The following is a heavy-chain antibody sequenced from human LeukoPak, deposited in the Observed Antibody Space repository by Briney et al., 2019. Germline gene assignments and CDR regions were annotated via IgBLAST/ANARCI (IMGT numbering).Heavy chain of an antibody. D-gene: IGHD6-13*01. J-gene: IGHJ4*02. V-gene: IGHV4-39*01. Sequence: SETLSLTCTVSGGSISSSSYYWGWIRQPPGTGLEWIGSIYYSGSTYYNPSLKSRVTISVDTSKNQFSLKLSSVTAADTAVYYCARAQKSSSWYGGVNYFDYWGQGTLVTVSS. CDR2: IYYSGST. CDR3: ARAQKSSSWYGGVNYFDY. CDR1: GGSISSSSYY.